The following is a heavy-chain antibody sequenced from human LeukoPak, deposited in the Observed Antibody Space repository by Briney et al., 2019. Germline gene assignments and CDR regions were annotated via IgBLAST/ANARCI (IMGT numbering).Heavy chain of an antibody. J-gene: IGHJ4*02. CDR2: IRQDGGEK. V-gene: IGHV3-7*01. CDR3: ARSSAVNFYNY. Sequence: GGSLRLSCAASGFTFSSYSMSWVRQAPGKGLEWVANIRQDGGEKYYVDSVKGRFTISRDNAKNSLYLQMNSLRAEDTAVYFCARSSAVNFYNYWGQGTLVSVSS. D-gene: IGHD4-17*01. CDR1: GFTFSSYS.